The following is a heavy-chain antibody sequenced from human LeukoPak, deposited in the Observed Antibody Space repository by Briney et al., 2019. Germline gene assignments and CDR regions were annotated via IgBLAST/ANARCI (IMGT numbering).Heavy chain of an antibody. CDR2: IYYNGST. V-gene: IGHV4-59*01. CDR3: ARVGLLDGILDV. D-gene: IGHD3-10*01. J-gene: IGHJ6*04. Sequence: SETLSLTCTVSGASISSYYWSWIRQPPGKGLEWIGYIYYNGSTNKNPSLKSRVTISADTSKNQFSLKVNSVTAADTAVYHCARVGLLDGILDVWDKGTTVTVSS. CDR1: GASISSYY.